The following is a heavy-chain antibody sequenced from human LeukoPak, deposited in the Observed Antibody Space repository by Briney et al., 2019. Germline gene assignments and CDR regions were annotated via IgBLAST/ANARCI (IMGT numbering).Heavy chain of an antibody. V-gene: IGHV4-59*01. CDR2: IYYSGST. J-gene: IGHJ5*02. Sequence: SETLSLTCTVSGGFISSYYWSWIRQPPGKGLEWIGYIYYSGSTNYNPSLKNRVTMSVDTSKNQFSLKLSSVTAADTAVYYCVGSSGASWLDPWGQGTLVTVSS. CDR3: VGSSGASWLDP. CDR1: GGFISSYY. D-gene: IGHD3-10*01.